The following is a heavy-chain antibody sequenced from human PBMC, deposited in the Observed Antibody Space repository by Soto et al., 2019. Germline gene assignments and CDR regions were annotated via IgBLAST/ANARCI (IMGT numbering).Heavy chain of an antibody. J-gene: IGHJ5*01. D-gene: IGHD6-19*01. V-gene: IGHV4-30-4*01. Sequence: SETLSLTCPVSGDSITSGDYYRSWVRQPPGKGLEWIGYIFYSGSTYYKASLKSRVTISLDMSRNQFSLKLTSVTAADTAVYYCARAEVAVAGSGWFDAWGHGTLVTVSS. CDR2: IFYSGST. CDR1: GDSITSGDYY. CDR3: ARAEVAVAGSGWFDA.